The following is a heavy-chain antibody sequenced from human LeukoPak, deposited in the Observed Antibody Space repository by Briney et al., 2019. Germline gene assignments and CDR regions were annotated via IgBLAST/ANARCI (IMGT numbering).Heavy chain of an antibody. CDR2: IYYSGST. CDR3: ARSVAWGQLWPFDY. CDR1: GGSISSSSYY. J-gene: IGHJ4*02. D-gene: IGHD5-18*01. Sequence: SETLSLTCTVSGGSISSSSYYWGWIRQPPGKGLEWIGSIYYSGSTYYNPSLKSRVTISVDTSKNQFSLKLSSVTAADTAVYYCARSVAWGQLWPFDYWGQGTLVTVSS. V-gene: IGHV4-39*07.